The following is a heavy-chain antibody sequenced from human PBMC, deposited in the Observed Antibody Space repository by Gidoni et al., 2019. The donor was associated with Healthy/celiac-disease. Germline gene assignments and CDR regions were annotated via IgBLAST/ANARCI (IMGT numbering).Heavy chain of an antibody. D-gene: IGHD1-26*01. Sequence: QVQLQQWGAGLLKPSETLSLTCAVYGGSFSGYYWSWIRQPPGKGLEWIGEINHSGSTNYNQSLKSRVTISVDTSKNQFSLKLSSVTAADTAVYYCARVRYSGSYYYYYGMDVWGQGTTVTVSS. J-gene: IGHJ6*02. V-gene: IGHV4-34*01. CDR2: INHSGST. CDR1: GGSFSGYY. CDR3: ARVRYSGSYYYYYGMDV.